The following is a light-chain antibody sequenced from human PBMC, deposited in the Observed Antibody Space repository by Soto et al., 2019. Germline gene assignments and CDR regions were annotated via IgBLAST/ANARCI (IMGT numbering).Light chain of an antibody. CDR1: QSLSSN. CDR2: GAS. V-gene: IGKV3-15*01. Sequence: EIVMTQSPATLSAFPGERATLSCRASQSLSSNLAWYQQKPGQAPRLLIYGASTRATGVPARFSGGGSGTEFTLTISSLQSEDFAVYYCQQYKNWPPITFGQGTRLEIK. CDR3: QQYKNWPPIT. J-gene: IGKJ5*01.